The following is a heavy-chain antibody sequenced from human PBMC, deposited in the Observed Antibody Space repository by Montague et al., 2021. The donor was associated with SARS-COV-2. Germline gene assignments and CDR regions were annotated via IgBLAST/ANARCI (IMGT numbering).Heavy chain of an antibody. CDR3: TIEGHITTICSGCPRNWFDP. Sequence: TLSLTCTLSGDSISRNNLYWTWIRQPAGKGLGWIGRISTTGSPEYNPSLKSRVTLSLDTSKNQFSLRLSSVTAADTAMYYCTIEGHITTICSGCPRNWFDPGGQGTLVTVSS. V-gene: IGHV4-61*02. D-gene: IGHD2-2*01. J-gene: IGHJ5*02. CDR2: ISTTGSP. CDR1: GDSISRNNLY.